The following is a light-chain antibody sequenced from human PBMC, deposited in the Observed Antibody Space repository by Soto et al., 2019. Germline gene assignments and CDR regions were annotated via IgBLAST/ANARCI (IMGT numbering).Light chain of an antibody. CDR2: DVS. CDR1: SSDVGGYNY. CDR3: SSYTNRV. V-gene: IGLV2-14*01. J-gene: IGLJ2*01. Sequence: QSVLTQPASVSGSPGQSITISCTGTSSDVGGYNYVSWYQQHPGKAPKLMIYDVSNRPSGVSNRFSGSKSGNTASLTISGLQAEDEADYYCSSYTNRVFGGGTKVTVL.